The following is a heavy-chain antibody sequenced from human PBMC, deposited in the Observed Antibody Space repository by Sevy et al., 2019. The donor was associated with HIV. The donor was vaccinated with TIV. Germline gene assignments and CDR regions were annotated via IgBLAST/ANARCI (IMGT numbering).Heavy chain of an antibody. CDR2: ISHDGSKK. D-gene: IGHD4-17*01. CDR1: GFIFDYYG. CDR3: TKDPPVYGDFPYGMDV. Sequence: GGSLRLSCAASGFIFDYYGMHWVRQAPDKGLEWVALISHDGSKKYYADSVKGRFTISRDNSKNTLYLQMNTLRRDDTAAYFCTKDPPVYGDFPYGMDVWGQGTTVTVSS. V-gene: IGHV3-30*18. J-gene: IGHJ6*02.